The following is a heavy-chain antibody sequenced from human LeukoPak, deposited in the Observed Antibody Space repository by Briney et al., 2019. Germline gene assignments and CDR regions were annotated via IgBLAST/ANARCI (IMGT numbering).Heavy chain of an antibody. CDR1: GFTFSSDG. D-gene: IGHD2-15*01. V-gene: IGHV3-30*02. Sequence: PGGSLRLSCAASGFTFSSDGMHWVRQAPGKGLEWVTFIGYDGNDKYYADSVKGRFTISRDNSRNTLYLQMNSLRPDDTALYYCVKDRATKWSSDYWGQGTLVTVSS. J-gene: IGHJ4*02. CDR2: IGYDGNDK. CDR3: VKDRATKWSSDY.